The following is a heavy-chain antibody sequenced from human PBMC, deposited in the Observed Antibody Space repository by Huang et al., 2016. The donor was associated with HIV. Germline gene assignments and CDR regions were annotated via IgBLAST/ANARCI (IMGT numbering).Heavy chain of an antibody. J-gene: IGHJ4*02. D-gene: IGHD2-2*01. CDR3: VRALSRYYFDY. CDR1: GDSISSGGYY. CDR2: VYDSGDT. V-gene: IGHV4-30-4*08. Sequence: QVQLQESGPGLVKPSQTLSLTCSVSGDSISSGGYYWTWIRQPPRTGLEFLGYVYDSGDTYYTPSRRSRVIISRDTSKNQFALTLQSLTAADTAVYYCVRALSRYYFDYWGQGTLVTVSS.